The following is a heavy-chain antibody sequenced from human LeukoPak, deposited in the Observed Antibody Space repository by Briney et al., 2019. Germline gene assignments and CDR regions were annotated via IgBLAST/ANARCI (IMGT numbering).Heavy chain of an antibody. V-gene: IGHV1-58*02. CDR2: IVVGSGNT. Sequence: ASVKVSCKASGFTFTSSAIQWVRQARGQRLEWIGWIVVGSGNTNYAQKFQERVTITRDMSTSTAYMELSSLRSEDTAVYYCAADLLRFLEYGMDVWGQGTTVTVSS. CDR3: AADLLRFLEYGMDV. CDR1: GFTFTSSA. D-gene: IGHD3-3*01. J-gene: IGHJ6*02.